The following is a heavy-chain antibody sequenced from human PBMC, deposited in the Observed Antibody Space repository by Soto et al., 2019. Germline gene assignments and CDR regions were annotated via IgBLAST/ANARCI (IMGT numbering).Heavy chain of an antibody. CDR3: TTDQLYCSSTSCYVPPPGPGMDV. CDR2: IKSKTDGGTT. V-gene: IGHV3-15*07. J-gene: IGHJ6*02. D-gene: IGHD2-2*01. Sequence: GGSLRLSCAASGFTFSNAWMNWVRQAPGKGLEWVGRIKSKTDGGTTDYAAPVKGRFTISRDDSKNTLYLQMSSLKTEDTAVYYCTTDQLYCSSTSCYVPPPGPGMDVWGQGTTVTVSS. CDR1: GFTFSNAW.